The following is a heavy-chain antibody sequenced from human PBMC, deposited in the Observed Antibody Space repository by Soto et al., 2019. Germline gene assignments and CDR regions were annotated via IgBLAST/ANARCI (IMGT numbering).Heavy chain of an antibody. CDR1: GFTFSSYG. CDR3: ARIGGAYASGRNGMDV. V-gene: IGHV3-33*01. CDR2: IWYDGSNK. D-gene: IGHD3-10*01. Sequence: GGSLRLSCAASGFTFSSYGMHWVRQAPGKGLEWVAVIWYDGSNKYYADSVKGRFTISRDNSRNTLYLQMNSLRAEDTAVYYCARIGGAYASGRNGMDVWGQGTTVTVSS. J-gene: IGHJ6*02.